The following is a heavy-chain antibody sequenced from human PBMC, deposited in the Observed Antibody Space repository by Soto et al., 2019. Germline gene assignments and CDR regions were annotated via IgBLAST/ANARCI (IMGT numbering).Heavy chain of an antibody. V-gene: IGHV4-4*07. J-gene: IGHJ5*02. D-gene: IGHD3-9*01. Sequence: PSETPPLTCTASGGSMSNYYWSWIRQPAGKGLERIGRIYTTPSTHYNPSLKSRVTLSIDMSKNQFSLKLNSVTAADTAVYYCARELPANYEIFTGHSDPRGRETLVXDS. CDR2: IYTTPST. CDR3: ARELPANYEIFTGHSDP. CDR1: GGSMSNYY.